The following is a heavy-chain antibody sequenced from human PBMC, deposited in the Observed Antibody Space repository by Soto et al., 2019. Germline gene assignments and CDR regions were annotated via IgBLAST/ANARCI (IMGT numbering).Heavy chain of an antibody. J-gene: IGHJ6*02. Sequence: ASVKVSCKASGYTFTSYGISWVRQAPGQGLEWMGWISAYNGNTNYAQKLQGRVTMTTDTSTSTAYMELRSRRSDDTAVSYCASSAGRPGDFFYYDGMDVWGQGTMVTV. CDR3: ASSAGRPGDFFYYDGMDV. CDR1: GYTFTSYG. V-gene: IGHV1-18*04. CDR2: ISAYNGNT. D-gene: IGHD3-10*01.